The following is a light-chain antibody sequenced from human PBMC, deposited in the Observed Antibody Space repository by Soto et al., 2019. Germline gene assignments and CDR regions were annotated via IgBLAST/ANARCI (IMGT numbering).Light chain of an antibody. CDR2: GAS. Sequence: EIVMTQSPATLSVSPGERATLSCRASESVSRNLAWYQQKPGQAPRLLIYGASSRATGIPDRFSGSGSVTDFTLTISRLEPEDFAVYFCQQYGSSPRTFGQGTKVDIK. V-gene: IGKV3-20*01. CDR1: ESVSRN. J-gene: IGKJ1*01. CDR3: QQYGSSPRT.